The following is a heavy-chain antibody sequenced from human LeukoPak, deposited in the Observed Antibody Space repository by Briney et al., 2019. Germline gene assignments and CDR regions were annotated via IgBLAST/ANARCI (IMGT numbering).Heavy chain of an antibody. CDR2: IFYSGGT. J-gene: IGHJ4*02. V-gene: IGHV4-59*12. CDR1: GGSITNYY. CDR3: AKLGTMQQLNYYGSGKYFDY. Sequence: SETLSLTCTVSGGSITNYYWSWLRQPPGMGLEWIGYIFYSGGTNYNPSLKSRLTISVDTSKNQFSLKLSSVTAADTAVYYCAKLGTMQQLNYYGSGKYFDYWGQGTLVTVSS. D-gene: IGHD3-10*01.